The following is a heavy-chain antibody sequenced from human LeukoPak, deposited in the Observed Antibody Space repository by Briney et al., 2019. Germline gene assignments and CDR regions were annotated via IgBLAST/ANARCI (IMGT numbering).Heavy chain of an antibody. Sequence: GRSLRLSCAASGFTFSSYGMHWVRQAPGKGLEWVAVIWYDGSNKYYADSVKGRFTLSRDNSKNTLYLKMNSQRAEDTAVYYCARDGYYYDSSGYLSGGYYYYYYMDVWGKGTTVTVSS. CDR3: ARDGYYYDSSGYLSGGYYYYYYMDV. CDR2: IWYDGSNK. J-gene: IGHJ6*03. CDR1: GFTFSSYG. V-gene: IGHV3-33*01. D-gene: IGHD3-22*01.